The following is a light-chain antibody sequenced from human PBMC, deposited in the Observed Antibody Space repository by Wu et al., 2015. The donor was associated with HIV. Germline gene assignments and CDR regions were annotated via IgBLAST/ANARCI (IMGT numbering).Light chain of an antibody. CDR3: QQYNSYSWV. J-gene: IGKJ1*01. CDR1: QSISSW. V-gene: IGKV1-5*03. Sequence: DIQMTQSPSTLSASVGDRVTITCRASQSISSWLAWYQQKPGKAPKLLIYKASSLESGVPSRFSGSGSGTEFTLTISSLQPDDFATYYCQQYNSYSWVFGQGTKVEIK. CDR2: KAS.